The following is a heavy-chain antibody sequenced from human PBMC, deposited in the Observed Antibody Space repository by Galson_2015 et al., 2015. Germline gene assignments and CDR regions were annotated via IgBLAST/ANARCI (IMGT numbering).Heavy chain of an antibody. V-gene: IGHV3-53*01. CDR2: LYSGGSK. Sequence: SLRLSCAASGLRVSNNDMSWVRQAPGKGLEWVSDLYSGGSKYYAGSVKCRSTISRDTNDNTLYLHMNSLKTEDTAVYYCVGDGSGWGFYYWGQGTLVTVSS. J-gene: IGHJ4*02. CDR1: GLRVSNND. D-gene: IGHD6-19*01. CDR3: VGDGSGWGFYY.